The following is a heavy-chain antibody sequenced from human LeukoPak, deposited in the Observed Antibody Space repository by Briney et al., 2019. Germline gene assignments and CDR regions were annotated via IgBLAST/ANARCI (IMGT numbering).Heavy chain of an antibody. CDR1: GGSISSGGYS. J-gene: IGHJ3*02. D-gene: IGHD3-10*01. CDR2: IYHSGST. CDR3: ARFVGSAFDI. Sequence: SETLSLTCAVSGGSISSGGYSWSWVRQPPGKGLEWIGYIYHSGSTYYNPSLKSRVTISVDRSKNQFSLKLSSVTAADTAVYYCARFVGSAFDIWGQGTMVTVSS. V-gene: IGHV4-30-2*01.